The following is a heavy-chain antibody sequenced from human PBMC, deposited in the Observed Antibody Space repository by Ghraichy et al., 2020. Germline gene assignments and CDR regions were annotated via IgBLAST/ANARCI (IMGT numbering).Heavy chain of an antibody. CDR2: INEDGSEK. Sequence: QKKVATINEDGSEKYYVDSVKGRFTVSRDNAKSSLNLQMNSLRAEETAMYYCARGGKVGGYHPYWGQVSLITV. V-gene: IGHV3-7*04. CDR3: ARGGKVGGYHPY. D-gene: IGHD3-22*01. J-gene: IGHJ4*02.